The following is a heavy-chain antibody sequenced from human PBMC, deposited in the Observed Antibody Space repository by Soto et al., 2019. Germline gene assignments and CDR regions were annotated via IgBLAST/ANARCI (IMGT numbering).Heavy chain of an antibody. CDR1: GYTFTSYA. V-gene: IGHV1-3*01. CDR2: INAGNGNT. Sequence: GASVQVSCKASGYTFTSYAMHLVRQAPGQRLEWMGWINAGNGNTKYSQKFQGRVTITRDTSASTAYMELSSLRSEDTDVYYCARDGGYSYGYFDYWGQGTLVTVSS. CDR3: ARDGGYSYGYFDY. J-gene: IGHJ4*02. D-gene: IGHD5-18*01.